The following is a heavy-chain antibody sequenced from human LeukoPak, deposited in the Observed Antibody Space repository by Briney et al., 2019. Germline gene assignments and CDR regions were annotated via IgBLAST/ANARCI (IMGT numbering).Heavy chain of an antibody. Sequence: PGGSLRLSCAASGFTFSSYAMHWVRQAPGKGLEWVAVISYDGSNKYCADSVKGRFTISRDNSKNTLYLQMNSLRAEDTAVYYCARTENYYYYGMDVWGQGTTVTVSS. J-gene: IGHJ6*02. CDR3: ARTENYYYYGMDV. CDR2: ISYDGSNK. CDR1: GFTFSSYA. V-gene: IGHV3-30-3*01.